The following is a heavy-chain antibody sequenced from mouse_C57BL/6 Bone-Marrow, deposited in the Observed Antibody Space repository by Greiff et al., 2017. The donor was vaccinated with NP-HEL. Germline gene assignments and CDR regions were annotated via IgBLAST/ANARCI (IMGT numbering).Heavy chain of an antibody. CDR3: TKSDSSGPWFAY. V-gene: IGHV6-6*01. Sequence: EVKLQESGGGLVQPGGSMKLSCAASGFTFSDAWMDWVRQSPEKGLEWVAEIRNKANNHATYYAESVKGRFTISRDDSKSSVYLQMNSLRAEDTGIYYCTKSDSSGPWFAYWGQGTLVTVSA. J-gene: IGHJ3*01. D-gene: IGHD3-2*02. CDR1: GFTFSDAW. CDR2: IRNKANNHAT.